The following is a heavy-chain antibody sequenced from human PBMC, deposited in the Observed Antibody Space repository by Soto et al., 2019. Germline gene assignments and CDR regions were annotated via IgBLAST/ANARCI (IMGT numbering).Heavy chain of an antibody. V-gene: IGHV3-23*01. CDR2: ISGSGTTT. CDR3: APGVNYDTSGYFFGY. D-gene: IGHD3-22*01. CDR1: GFTFSSYS. Sequence: GGSLRLSCATSGFTFSSYSMTWVRQAPGEGLEWVSSISGSGTTTKYADSVKGRFTISRDKSKNTLHLQMDSLRAEDTAVYYCAPGVNYDTSGYFFGYWGQGTQVTVSS. J-gene: IGHJ4*02.